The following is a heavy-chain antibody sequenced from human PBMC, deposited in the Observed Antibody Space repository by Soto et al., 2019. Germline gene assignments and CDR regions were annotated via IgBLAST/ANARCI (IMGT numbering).Heavy chain of an antibody. V-gene: IGHV4-39*01. CDR1: GGSISSSSYY. CDR2: IYYSGST. Sequence: SETLSLTCTVSGGSISSSSYYWGWIRKPPGKGLEWIGSIYYSGSTYYNPSLKSRVTISVDTSKNQFSLKLSSVTAADTAVYYCASLSSSWYQIRWFDPWGQGTLVTVSS. D-gene: IGHD6-13*01. CDR3: ASLSSSWYQIRWFDP. J-gene: IGHJ5*02.